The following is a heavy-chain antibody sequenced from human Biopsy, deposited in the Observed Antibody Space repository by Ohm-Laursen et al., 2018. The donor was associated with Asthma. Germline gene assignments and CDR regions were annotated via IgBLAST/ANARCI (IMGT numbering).Heavy chain of an antibody. CDR3: ARQSGQDNGDSSAFDT. CDR1: GSVFSQCG. D-gene: IGHD3-22*01. J-gene: IGHJ3*02. V-gene: IGHV3-30*03. CDR2: VSSDGHNK. Sequence: SLRLSCAASGSVFSQCGMHWVRQGPGKGLEWVALVSSDGHNKYYEDSVKGRFTISRDNSRNRLDLQINRLTVEDSAVYFCARQSGQDNGDSSAFDTWGQGTKVAVSS.